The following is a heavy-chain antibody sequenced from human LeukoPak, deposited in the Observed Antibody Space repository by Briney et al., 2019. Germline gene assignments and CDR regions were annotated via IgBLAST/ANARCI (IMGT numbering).Heavy chain of an antibody. CDR2: IYSGGST. J-gene: IGHJ4*02. CDR1: GFTVSSNY. CDR3: ARDLWWELPQLGGNY. Sequence: GGSLRLSCAASGFTVSSNYMSWVRQAPGKGLEWVSVIYSGGSTYYADSVKGRFTISRDNSKNTLYLPMNSLRAEDTAVYYCARDLWWELPQLGGNYWGQGTLVTVSS. D-gene: IGHD1-26*01. V-gene: IGHV3-53*01.